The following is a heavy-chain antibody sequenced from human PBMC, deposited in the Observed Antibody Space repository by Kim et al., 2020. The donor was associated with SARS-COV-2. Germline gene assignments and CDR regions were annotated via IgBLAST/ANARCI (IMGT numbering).Heavy chain of an antibody. CDR1: GFTFSSYG. J-gene: IGHJ3*02. Sequence: GGSLRLSCAASGFTFSSYGMHWVRQAPGKGLEWVAVIWYDGSNKYYADSVKGRFTISRDNSKNTLYLQMNSLRAEDTAVYYCARERARGTVTTNAFDIWGQGTMVTVSS. CDR2: IWYDGSNK. CDR3: ARERARGTVTTNAFDI. V-gene: IGHV3-33*08. D-gene: IGHD4-17*01.